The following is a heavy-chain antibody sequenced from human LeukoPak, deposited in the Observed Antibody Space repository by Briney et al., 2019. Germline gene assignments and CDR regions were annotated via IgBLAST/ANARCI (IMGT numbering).Heavy chain of an antibody. CDR1: GFTFSSYA. V-gene: IGHV3-23*01. D-gene: IGHD3-3*01. J-gene: IGHJ6*02. Sequence: PGGSLRLACAASGFTFSSYAMSWVRQAPGKGLEWVSAISGSGGSTYYADSVKGRFTNSRDNTNNTLYLQMNSLRAEDTAVYYCARDPTYYDFWSGYSPSLYGMDVWGQGTTVTVSS. CDR2: ISGSGGST. CDR3: ARDPTYYDFWSGYSPSLYGMDV.